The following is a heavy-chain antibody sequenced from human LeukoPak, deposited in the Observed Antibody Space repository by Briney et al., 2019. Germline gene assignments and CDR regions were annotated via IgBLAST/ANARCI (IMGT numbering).Heavy chain of an antibody. Sequence: ASVKVSCKASGYTFTSYDINWVRQATGQGLEWMGWMNPNSGNTGYAQKFQGRVTITRNTSVSTAYMELSSLRSEDTAVYYCARGSGVVGAHIDYWGQGTLVTVSS. CDR2: MNPNSGNT. D-gene: IGHD1-26*01. CDR1: GYTFTSYD. J-gene: IGHJ4*02. V-gene: IGHV1-8*03. CDR3: ARGSGVVGAHIDY.